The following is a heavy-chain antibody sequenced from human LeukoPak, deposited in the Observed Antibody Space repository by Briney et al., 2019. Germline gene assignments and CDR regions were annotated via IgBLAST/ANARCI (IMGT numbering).Heavy chain of an antibody. D-gene: IGHD2-2*01. CDR1: GGSISSYH. V-gene: IGHV4-59*01. J-gene: IGHJ4*02. CDR3: ARGGPYCSSTSCQYYFDY. CDR2: IYYSGST. Sequence: PSETLSLTCTVSGGSISSYHWSWIRQPPGKGLEWIGYIYYSGSTNYNPSLKSRVTISVDTSKNQFSLKLSSVTAADTAVYYCARGGPYCSSTSCQYYFDYWGQGTLVTVSS.